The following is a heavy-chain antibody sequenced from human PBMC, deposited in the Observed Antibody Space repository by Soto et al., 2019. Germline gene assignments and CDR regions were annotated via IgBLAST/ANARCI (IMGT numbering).Heavy chain of an antibody. J-gene: IGHJ6*02. CDR1: GGSISGYD. CDR2: MYNTGST. D-gene: IGHD2-21*02. CDR3: ARDLWGYCGTDCYPLDV. V-gene: IGHV4-59*01. Sequence: PSETLSLTSTVSGGSISGYDWSWIRQPPGKGLEWIGYMYNTGSTVYNPSFKSRVAISVDTSKNQFSLKLNSVTAADTAVYYCARDLWGYCGTDCYPLDVWGQGTTVTVS.